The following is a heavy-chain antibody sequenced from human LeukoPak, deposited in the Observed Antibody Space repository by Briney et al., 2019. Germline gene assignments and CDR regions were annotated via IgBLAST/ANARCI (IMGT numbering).Heavy chain of an antibody. CDR3: ARHRWELLYFDY. Sequence: SETLSLTCTVSGGSISIYYSSWIRQPPGKGLECIGYIYTSGSTNYNPSLKSRVTISVDTSKNQFSLKLSSVTAADTAVYYCARHRWELLYFDYWGQGTLVTVSS. CDR2: IYTSGST. CDR1: GGSISIYY. V-gene: IGHV4-4*09. J-gene: IGHJ4*02. D-gene: IGHD1-26*01.